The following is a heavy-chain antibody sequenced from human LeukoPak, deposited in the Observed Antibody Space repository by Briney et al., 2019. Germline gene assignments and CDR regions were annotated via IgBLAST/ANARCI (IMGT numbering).Heavy chain of an antibody. Sequence: GASVKVSCKASGYTFTSFDINWVRQAPGQGLEWMGWFNTKTGATNIAQKFQGRVTLTRDTSVNTAYIEVTRLSSDDTAVYFCARGVVALPNWGQGTLVTVSS. CDR2: FNTKTGAT. J-gene: IGHJ4*02. CDR1: GYTFTSFD. CDR3: ARGVVALPN. V-gene: IGHV1-2*02. D-gene: IGHD2-15*01.